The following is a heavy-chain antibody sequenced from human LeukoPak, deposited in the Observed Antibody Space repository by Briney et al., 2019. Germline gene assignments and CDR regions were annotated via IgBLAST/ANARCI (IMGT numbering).Heavy chain of an antibody. V-gene: IGHV3-30*04. Sequence: GISPRLSCVASGFSFSNYAMHWVRQAPGKGLEWVAIISYDGAYKYYADSVKGRFTISRDNSKNTLYLQMSSLRIEDTAVYHCVRDESSGSSLQGCGYWGQGALVTVSS. CDR3: VRDESSGSSLQGCGY. CDR2: ISYDGAYK. CDR1: GFSFSNYA. J-gene: IGHJ4*02. D-gene: IGHD1-26*01.